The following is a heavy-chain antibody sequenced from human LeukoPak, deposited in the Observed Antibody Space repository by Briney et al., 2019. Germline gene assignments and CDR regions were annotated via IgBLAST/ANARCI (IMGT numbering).Heavy chain of an antibody. J-gene: IGHJ6*03. CDR3: ARGFSSRRRYYYYMDV. Sequence: ASVKVSCKASGYTFTSYDINWVRQATGQGLEWMGWMNPNSGNTGYAQKFQGRVTVTRNTSISTAYMELSSLRSEDTAVYYCARGFSSRRRYYYYMDVWGKGTTVTVSS. CDR1: GYTFTSYD. D-gene: IGHD6-13*01. CDR2: MNPNSGNT. V-gene: IGHV1-8*01.